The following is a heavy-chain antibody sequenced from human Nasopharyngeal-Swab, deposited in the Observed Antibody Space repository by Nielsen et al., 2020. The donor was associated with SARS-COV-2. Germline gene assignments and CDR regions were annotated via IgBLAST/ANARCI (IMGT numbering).Heavy chain of an antibody. CDR2: IYWDDDK. D-gene: IGHD3-3*02. J-gene: IGHJ4*02. CDR3: ARWDIFGDERFDF. CDR1: GFSLTSNGEG. V-gene: IGHV2-5*02. Sequence: SGPTLVKPTQTLTLTCTFSGFSLTSNGEGVGWIRQPPGKAREWLAVIYWDDDKRYSQSLRSRLTITKDTSKNQVVLKLTDMAPVDTATYFCARWDIFGDERFDFWGQGTLVAVSS.